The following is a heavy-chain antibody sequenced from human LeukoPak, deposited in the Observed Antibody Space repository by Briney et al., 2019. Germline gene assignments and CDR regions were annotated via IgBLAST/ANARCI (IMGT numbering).Heavy chain of an antibody. J-gene: IGHJ5*02. CDR1: GYTLTELS. D-gene: IGHD3-3*01. CDR2: FDPEDGET. V-gene: IGHV1-24*01. CDR3: ARNGVADNWFDP. Sequence: ASVKVSCKVSGYTLTELSMHWVRQAPGKGLEWMGGFDPEDGETIYAQKFQGRVTMTRDTSISTAYMELSRLRSDDTAVYYCARNGVADNWFDPWGQGTLVTVSS.